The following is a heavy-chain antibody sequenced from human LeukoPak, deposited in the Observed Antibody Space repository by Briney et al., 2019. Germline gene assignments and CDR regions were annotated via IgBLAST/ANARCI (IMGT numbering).Heavy chain of an antibody. Sequence: GGSLRLSCAASGFTVSSNYMSWVRQAPGKGLEWVSVIFSGGSTYYADSVKGRFTIFRDNSKNTVYLQMNSLRAEDTAVYYCARASWRYCSSTSCYGNCFDPWGQGTLVTVS. J-gene: IGHJ5*02. D-gene: IGHD2-2*01. CDR3: ARASWRYCSSTSCYGNCFDP. CDR2: IFSGGST. CDR1: GFTVSSNY. V-gene: IGHV3-53*01.